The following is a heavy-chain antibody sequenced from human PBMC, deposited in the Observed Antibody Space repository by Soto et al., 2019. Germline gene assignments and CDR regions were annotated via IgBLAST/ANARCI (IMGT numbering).Heavy chain of an antibody. CDR2: IWYDGSNK. CDR3: ARGVVGALSHNWFDP. Sequence: GGSLRLSCAASGFTFSSYGMHWVRQAPGKGLEWVAVIWYDGSNKYYADSVKGRFTISRDNSKNTLYLQMNSLRAEDTAVYYCARGVVGALSHNWFDPRGQGTLVTVSS. V-gene: IGHV3-33*01. CDR1: GFTFSSYG. J-gene: IGHJ5*02. D-gene: IGHD1-26*01.